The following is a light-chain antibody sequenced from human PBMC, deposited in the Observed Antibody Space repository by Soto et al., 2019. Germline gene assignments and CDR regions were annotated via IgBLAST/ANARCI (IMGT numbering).Light chain of an antibody. CDR2: TTN. J-gene: IGLJ1*01. V-gene: IGLV1-44*01. CDR1: SSNIGTSS. CDR3: AAWEDSLNGHV. Sequence: QSVLTQPHSASGTPGQRVTISCSGSSSNIGTSSVHWFQQLPGTAPKLLIATTNQRPSGLTERFSGSKSATSASLAISGLQSEDEEDYYCAAWEDSLNGHVFGTGTKLNVL.